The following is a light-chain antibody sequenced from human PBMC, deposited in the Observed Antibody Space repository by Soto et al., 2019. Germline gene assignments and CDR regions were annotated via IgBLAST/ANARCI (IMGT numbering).Light chain of an antibody. V-gene: IGKV1-13*02. CDR1: QDIRGD. J-gene: IGKJ5*01. CDR2: DVS. CDR3: QQYNTYPVT. Sequence: AIQLTQSPSSLSASVGDRVTITCRASQDIRGDLDWYQQKPGKPPKLLIFDVSSLQSGVPSRFSGSGSGTDFTLTSSSLQPEDFATYYCQQYNTYPVTFGQGTRLEIK.